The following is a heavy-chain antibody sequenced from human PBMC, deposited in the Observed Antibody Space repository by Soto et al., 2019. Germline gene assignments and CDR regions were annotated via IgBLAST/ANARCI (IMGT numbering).Heavy chain of an antibody. CDR1: GFTFSSYS. J-gene: IGHJ4*02. Sequence: GGSLRLSCAASGFTFSSYSMNWVRQAPGKGLEWVSYISSSSSTIYYADSVKGRFTISRDNAKNSLYLQMNSLRDEDTAVYYCARPRDFLTGYANVPLDYWGQGTLVTVPS. CDR2: ISSSSSTI. CDR3: ARPRDFLTGYANVPLDY. V-gene: IGHV3-48*02. D-gene: IGHD3-9*01.